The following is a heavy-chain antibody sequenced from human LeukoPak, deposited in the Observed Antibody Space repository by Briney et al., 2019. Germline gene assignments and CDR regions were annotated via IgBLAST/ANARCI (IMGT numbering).Heavy chain of an antibody. CDR2: IYYSGST. Sequence: SQTLSLTCTVSGGSISSGGYYWSWIRQHPGKGLEWIGYIYYSGSTYYNPSPKSRVTISVDTSKNQFSLKLSSVTAADTAVYYCARDGGRACTGGSCSPLGFDYWGQGTLVTVSS. CDR1: GGSISSGGYY. CDR3: ARDGGRACTGGSCSPLGFDY. V-gene: IGHV4-31*03. J-gene: IGHJ4*02. D-gene: IGHD2-15*01.